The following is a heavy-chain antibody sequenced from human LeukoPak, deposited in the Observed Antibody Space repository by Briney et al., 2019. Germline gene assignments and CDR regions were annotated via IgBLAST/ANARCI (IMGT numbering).Heavy chain of an antibody. D-gene: IGHD3-10*01. V-gene: IGHV1-24*01. CDR3: GKEGPGINSLVYYYYMDV. J-gene: IGHJ6*03. CDR2: FDPKDGET. Sequence: GASVKVSCKVSGYTLTELYMHWVRQAPGKGLEWRGGFDPKDGETIYAQKFQGRVTMTKDRARDTAYMELSRQRAEETDVDYCGKEGPGINSLVYYYYMDVWGKGTTVTVSS. CDR1: GYTLTELY.